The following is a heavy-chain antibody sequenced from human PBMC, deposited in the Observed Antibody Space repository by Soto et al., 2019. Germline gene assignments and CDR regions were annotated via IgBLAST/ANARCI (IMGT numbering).Heavy chain of an antibody. J-gene: IGHJ6*02. D-gene: IGHD2-2*01. Sequence: GESLKISCKGSGYSFTSYWIGWVRQMPGKGLEWMGIIYPGDSDTRYSPSFQGQVTISADKSISTAYLQWSSLKASDTAMYYCARQDIVVVPAAIVSAGKADYYYYGMDVWGQGTTVTVSS. CDR3: ARQDIVVVPAAIVSAGKADYYYYGMDV. CDR2: IYPGDSDT. CDR1: GYSFTSYW. V-gene: IGHV5-51*01.